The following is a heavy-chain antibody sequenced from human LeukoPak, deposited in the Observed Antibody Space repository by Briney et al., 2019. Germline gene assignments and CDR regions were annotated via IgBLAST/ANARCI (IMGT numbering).Heavy chain of an antibody. D-gene: IGHD1-26*01. CDR2: INPSGGST. Sequence: GASVKVSCKASGYTFTSYYMHWVRQAPGQGLEWMGIINPSGGSTSYAQKFQGRVAMTRDTSPSAVYMELSSLRSEDTAVYYCARESIVGATTKDYWGQGTLVTVSS. V-gene: IGHV1-46*01. CDR3: ARESIVGATTKDY. CDR1: GYTFTSYY. J-gene: IGHJ4*02.